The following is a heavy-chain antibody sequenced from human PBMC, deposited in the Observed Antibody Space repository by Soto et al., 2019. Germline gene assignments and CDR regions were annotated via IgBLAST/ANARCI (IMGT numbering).Heavy chain of an antibody. V-gene: IGHV1-46*01. CDR2: TNPSGGST. J-gene: IGHJ5*02. Sequence: QVQLVQSGAEVKKPGASVKVSCKASGYTFTSYYMHWVRQAPGQGLEWMGITNPSGGSTSYAQKFQGRVTMTRDTSTSTVYMELSSLRSEDTAVYYCARERYVVVVAATGPWFDPWGQGTLVTVSS. CDR3: ARERYVVVVAATGPWFDP. CDR1: GYTFTSYY. D-gene: IGHD2-15*01.